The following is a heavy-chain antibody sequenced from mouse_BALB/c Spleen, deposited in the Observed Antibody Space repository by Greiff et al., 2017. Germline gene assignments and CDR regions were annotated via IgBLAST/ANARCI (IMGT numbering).Heavy chain of an antibody. J-gene: IGHJ3*01. Sequence: EVQGVESGPELVKPGASVKISCKASGYTFTDYNMHWVKQSHGKSLEWIGYIYPYNGGTGYNQKFKSKATLTVDNSSSTAYMELRSLTSEDSAVYYCARGGYDYDIAYWGQGTLVTVSA. V-gene: IGHV1S29*02. CDR1: GYTFTDYN. CDR3: ARGGYDYDIAY. CDR2: IYPYNGGT. D-gene: IGHD2-4*01.